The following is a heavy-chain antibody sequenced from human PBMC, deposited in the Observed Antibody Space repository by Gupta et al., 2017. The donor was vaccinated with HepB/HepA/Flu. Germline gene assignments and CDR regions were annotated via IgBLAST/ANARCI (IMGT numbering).Heavy chain of an antibody. Sequence: QVQLVQSGAEVKQPGASVKVSCKASGYTFSSYSTHWVRQAPGQRLEWMGYINGGNDNTRYSQKFQGRVSMAKDTSANTAYMELSSLRSEDTAVYYCARGTGSGSYLTNYWGRGTRVTVSS. CDR3: ARGTGSGSYLTNY. J-gene: IGHJ4*02. V-gene: IGHV1-3*01. CDR2: INGGNDNT. CDR1: GYTFSSYS. D-gene: IGHD3-10*01.